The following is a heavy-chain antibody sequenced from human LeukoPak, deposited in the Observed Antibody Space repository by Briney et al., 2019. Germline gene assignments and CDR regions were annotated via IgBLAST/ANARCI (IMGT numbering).Heavy chain of an antibody. CDR2: IYSGGST. V-gene: IGHV3-66*01. Sequence: PGGSLRLSCAASGFTVSSNYMSWVRQAPGKGLEWVSVIYSGGSTYYADSVKGRFTISRDNSKNTLYLQMNSLRAEDTAVYYCASTHDYGDHGSFDYWGQGTLVTVSS. J-gene: IGHJ4*02. CDR3: ASTHDYGDHGSFDY. CDR1: GFTVSSNY. D-gene: IGHD4-17*01.